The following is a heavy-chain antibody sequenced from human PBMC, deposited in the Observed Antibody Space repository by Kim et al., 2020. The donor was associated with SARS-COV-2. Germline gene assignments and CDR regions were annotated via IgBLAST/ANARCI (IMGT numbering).Heavy chain of an antibody. J-gene: IGHJ4*02. CDR3: ARGTHSGYYSLIDY. CDR2: IYYSGST. D-gene: IGHD3-22*01. V-gene: IGHV4-59*01. Sequence: SETLSLTCTVSGGSISSYYWSWIRQPPGKGLEWIGYIYYSGSTNYNPSLKSRVTISVDTSKNQFSLKLSSVTAADTAVYFCARGTHSGYYSLIDYWGQGTLVTVSS. CDR1: GGSISSYY.